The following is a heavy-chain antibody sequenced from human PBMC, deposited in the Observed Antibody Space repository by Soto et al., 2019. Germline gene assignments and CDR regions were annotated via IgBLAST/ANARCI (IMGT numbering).Heavy chain of an antibody. V-gene: IGHV3-73*02. D-gene: IGHD6-19*01. J-gene: IGHJ4*02. CDR3: TSGIAVAGTEEWVDY. CDR1: GFTFSGSA. CDR2: IRSKANSYAT. Sequence: EVQLVESGGGLVQPGGSLKLSCAASGFTFSGSAMHWVRQASGKGLEWVGRIRSKANSYATAYAASVKGRFTISRDDSKNTTYLQMNSLKTEDTAVYYCTSGIAVAGTEEWVDYWGQGTLVTVSS.